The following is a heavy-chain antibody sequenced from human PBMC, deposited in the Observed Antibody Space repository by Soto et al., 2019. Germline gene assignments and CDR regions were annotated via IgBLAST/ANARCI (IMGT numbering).Heavy chain of an antibody. V-gene: IGHV1-46*03. D-gene: IGHD3-22*01. J-gene: IGHJ4*02. CDR1: GDTLSTYY. Sequence: VQLVQSGAEVKRPGASVKISCKASGDTLSTYYMHWARQAPGQGLEWMGIINPRSGKTNYPQKFQGRVTMTRATSTTTVYMELSTLRSEDTAMYYCARGVGYSDSSGYPFDYWGQGTLVTVSS. CDR3: ARGVGYSDSSGYPFDY. CDR2: INPRSGKT.